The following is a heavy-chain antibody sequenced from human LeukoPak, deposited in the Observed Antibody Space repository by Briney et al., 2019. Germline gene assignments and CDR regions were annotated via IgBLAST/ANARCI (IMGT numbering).Heavy chain of an antibody. CDR1: GYSFTSYW. CDR3: ARSTGPYLYYFDY. Sequence: GESLKISCKGSGYSFTSYWIGWVRQMPGTRLEWMGIIYPRDSNTRYSPSFPGDVTISADKSISTAYLQWSSLKASDTAMYYCARSTGPYLYYFDYWGQGTLVTVSS. J-gene: IGHJ4*02. D-gene: IGHD1-1*01. CDR2: IYPRDSNT. V-gene: IGHV5-51*01.